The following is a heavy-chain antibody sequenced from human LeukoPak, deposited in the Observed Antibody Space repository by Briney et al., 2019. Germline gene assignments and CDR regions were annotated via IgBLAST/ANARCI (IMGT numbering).Heavy chain of an antibody. V-gene: IGHV4-59*01. CDR2: IFDTVTT. J-gene: IGHJ6*03. CDR3: ARDAPHSSSDCYYYMDV. Sequence: PSETLSLTCTVSGGSISSYYWTWIRQSPGKGLEWIGNIFDTVTTNYNPSLSSRVTISVDTSKNQLYLRLRSVTAADTAVYYCARDAPHSSSDCYYYMDVWGKGTTVTVSS. CDR1: GGSISSYY. D-gene: IGHD2-2*01.